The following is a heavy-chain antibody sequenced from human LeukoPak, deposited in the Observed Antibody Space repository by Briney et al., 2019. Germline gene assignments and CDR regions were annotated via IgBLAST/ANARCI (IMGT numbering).Heavy chain of an antibody. CDR1: GDSISTSNSY. D-gene: IGHD3-9*01. Sequence: PSETLSLTCTVSGDSISTSNSYWGWIRQPPGKGLEWIGRIYTSGSTNYNPSLKSRVTMSVDTSKNQFSLKLSSVTAADTAVYYCARERYDILTGYHPFDYWGQGTLVTVSS. CDR2: IYTSGST. CDR3: ARERYDILTGYHPFDY. J-gene: IGHJ4*02. V-gene: IGHV4-39*07.